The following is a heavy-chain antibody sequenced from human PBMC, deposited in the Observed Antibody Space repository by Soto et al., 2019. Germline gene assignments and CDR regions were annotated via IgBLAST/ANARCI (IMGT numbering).Heavy chain of an antibody. V-gene: IGHV3-43*01. CDR2: ISWDGGST. CDR3: AKELYSGYDYYYGMDV. D-gene: IGHD5-12*01. Sequence: GGSLRLSCAASGFTFDDYTMHWVRQAPGKGLEWVSLISWDGGSTYYADSVKGRFTISRDNSKNSLYLQMNSLRTEDTALYYCAKELYSGYDYYYGMDVWGQGTTVTVSS. J-gene: IGHJ6*02. CDR1: GFTFDDYT.